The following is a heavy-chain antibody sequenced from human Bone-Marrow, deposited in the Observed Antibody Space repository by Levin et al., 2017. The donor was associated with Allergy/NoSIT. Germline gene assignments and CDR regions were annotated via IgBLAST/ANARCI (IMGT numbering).Heavy chain of an antibody. CDR2: IYYSGST. V-gene: IGHV4-59*01. Sequence: SETLSLTCTVSGGSISSYYWSWIRQPPGKGLEWIGYIYYSGSTNYNPSLKSRVTISVDTSKNQFSLKLSSVTAADTAVYYCARFRDKIAAAGNPYFDYWGQGTLVTVSS. CDR3: ARFRDKIAAAGNPYFDY. D-gene: IGHD6-13*01. J-gene: IGHJ4*02. CDR1: GGSISSYY.